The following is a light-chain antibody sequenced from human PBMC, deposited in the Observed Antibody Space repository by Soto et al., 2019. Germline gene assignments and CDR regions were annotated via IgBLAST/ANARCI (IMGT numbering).Light chain of an antibody. J-gene: IGKJ2*01. Sequence: EIVLTQSPATLSVSPGERATLSCRASQTVSRSLAWYQQRPGQAPRLLIYGASTRATGVSDRFSGSGSGTDFTLTISSLQSEDFAVYYCQQYIDWPPYTFGQGTKVDIK. CDR2: GAS. V-gene: IGKV3-15*01. CDR1: QTVSRS. CDR3: QQYIDWPPYT.